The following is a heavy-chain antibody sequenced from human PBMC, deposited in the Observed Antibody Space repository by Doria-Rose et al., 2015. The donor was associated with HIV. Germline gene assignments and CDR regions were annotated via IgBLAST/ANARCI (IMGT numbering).Heavy chain of an antibody. J-gene: IGHJ4*02. V-gene: IGHV3-30*03. D-gene: IGHD6-6*01. CDR3: ARDRPTYSSSPLDF. Sequence: AVISSDGSDKYYADSVKGRFIISRDNSNNTLYLQMNSLGAEDTALYYCARDRPTYSSSPLDFWGQGTLSLSPQ. CDR2: ISSDGSDK.